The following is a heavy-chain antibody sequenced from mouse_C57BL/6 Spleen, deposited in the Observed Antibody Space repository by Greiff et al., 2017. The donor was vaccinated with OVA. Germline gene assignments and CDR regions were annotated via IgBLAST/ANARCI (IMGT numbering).Heavy chain of an antibody. CDR1: GYSITSGYY. D-gene: IGHD1-1*01. CDR3: AREAPITTVVDYYAMDY. V-gene: IGHV3-6*01. CDR2: ISYDGSN. J-gene: IGHJ4*01. Sequence: EVKLLESGPGLVKPSQSLSLTCSVTGYSITSGYYWNWIRQFPGNKLEWMGYISYDGSNNYNPSLKNRISITRDTSKNQFFLKLNSVTTEDTATYYCAREAPITTVVDYYAMDYWGQGTSVTVSS.